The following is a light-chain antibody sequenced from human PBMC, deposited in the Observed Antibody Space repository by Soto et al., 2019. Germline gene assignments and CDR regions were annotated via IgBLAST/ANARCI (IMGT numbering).Light chain of an antibody. CDR3: QQYYSTPRT. J-gene: IGKJ1*01. CDR2: WAS. Sequence: DRLLTRSPDSLAVSLGERATINCKSSQSVLYSSNNKNYLAWYQQKPGQPPKLLIYWASTRESGVPDRFSGSGSGTDFTLTISSLQAEDVAVYYCQQYYSTPRTFGQGTKVDIK. CDR1: QSVLYSSNNKNY. V-gene: IGKV4-1*01.